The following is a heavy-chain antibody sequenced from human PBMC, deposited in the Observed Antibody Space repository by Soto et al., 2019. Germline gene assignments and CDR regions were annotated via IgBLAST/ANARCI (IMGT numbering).Heavy chain of an antibody. Sequence: ASVKVSCKASGYTFTSYDINWVRQATGQGLEWMGWMNPNSGNTGYAQKFQGRVTMTRNTSISTAYMELSSLRSEDTAVYYCARSRSKVTMVRGVIIIGWFDPWGQGTLVTVSS. J-gene: IGHJ5*02. D-gene: IGHD3-10*01. CDR1: GYTFTSYD. CDR2: MNPNSGNT. V-gene: IGHV1-8*01. CDR3: ARSRSKVTMVRGVIIIGWFDP.